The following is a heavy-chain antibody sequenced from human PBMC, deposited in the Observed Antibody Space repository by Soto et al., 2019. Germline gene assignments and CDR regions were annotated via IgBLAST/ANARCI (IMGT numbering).Heavy chain of an antibody. CDR1: GGSISSYY. V-gene: IGHV4-59*01. D-gene: IGHD6-13*01. J-gene: IGHJ4*02. CDR3: ASGRIAYSSSWYYFDY. CDR2: IYYSVST. Sequence: SETLSLTCTVAGGSISSYYWSWIRQPPGNGLEWIGYIYYSVSTNYNPSLKSRVTISVDTSKDQFSLRLSSVTAADTARYSCASGRIAYSSSWYYFDYWGQGTLVTVSS.